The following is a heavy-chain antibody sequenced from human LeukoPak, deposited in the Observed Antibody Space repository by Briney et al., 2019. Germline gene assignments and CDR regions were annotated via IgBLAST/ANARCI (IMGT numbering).Heavy chain of an antibody. J-gene: IGHJ4*02. CDR1: GGSISSSSYY. Sequence: SETLSLTCTVSGGSISSSSYYWGWIRQPPGKGLGWIGSIYYSGSTYYNPSLKSRVTISVDTSKNQFSLKLSSVTAADTAVYFCAKDLFRWSFDHWGQGNLVTVSS. CDR2: IYYSGST. D-gene: IGHD2-15*01. CDR3: AKDLFRWSFDH. V-gene: IGHV4-39*02.